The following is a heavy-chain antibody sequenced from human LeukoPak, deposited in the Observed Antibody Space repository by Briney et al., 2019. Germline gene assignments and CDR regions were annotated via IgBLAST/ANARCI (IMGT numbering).Heavy chain of an antibody. D-gene: IGHD6-13*01. V-gene: IGHV1-2*06. Sequence: ASVKVSCKASGYTFTGYYMHWVRQAPGQGLEWMGRINPNSGGTNYAQKFQGRVTITRDTSISTAYMELSRLRSDDTAVYYCASARAYSSSWQYFDYWGQGTLVTVS. CDR1: GYTFTGYY. CDR2: INPNSGGT. J-gene: IGHJ4*02. CDR3: ASARAYSSSWQYFDY.